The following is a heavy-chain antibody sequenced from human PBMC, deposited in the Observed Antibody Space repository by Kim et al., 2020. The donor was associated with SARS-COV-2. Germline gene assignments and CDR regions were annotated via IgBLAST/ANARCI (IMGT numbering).Heavy chain of an antibody. CDR3: ARGEVGFWSGYYTAGFDY. J-gene: IGHJ4*02. D-gene: IGHD3-3*01. V-gene: IGHV4-59*09. Sequence: KRRVTISVDTSKNQFSLKRSSVTAADTAVYYCARGEVGFWSGYYTAGFDYWGQGTLVTVSS.